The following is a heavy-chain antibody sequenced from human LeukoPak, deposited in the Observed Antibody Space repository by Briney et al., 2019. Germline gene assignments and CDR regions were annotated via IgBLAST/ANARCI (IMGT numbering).Heavy chain of an antibody. CDR2: ISGTGGST. D-gene: IGHD3-10*01. CDR1: GFTFSTYA. V-gene: IGHV3-23*01. CDR3: AKDGESGIPGDY. Sequence: PGGSLRLSCAASGFTFSTYAMTWVRQAPGKGLEWVSLISGTGGSTYYADSVKGRFTISRDNSKNTLYLQMNSLRAEDTAVYYCAKDGESGIPGDYWGQGTLVTVSS. J-gene: IGHJ4*02.